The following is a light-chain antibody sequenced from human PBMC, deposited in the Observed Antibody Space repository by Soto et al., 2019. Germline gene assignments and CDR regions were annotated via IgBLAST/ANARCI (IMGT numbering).Light chain of an antibody. CDR3: SSYTSSGTYV. CDR1: TSDVGGYNY. CDR2: DVS. V-gene: IGLV2-14*01. J-gene: IGLJ1*01. Sequence: QSVLTQPASVSGSPGQSITISCTGATSDVGGYNYVSWYQQHPGKAPKLLIYDVSNRPSGFSNRFSASKSGNAASLTISGLQAEDEADYYCSSYTSSGTYVFGTGTKVTVL.